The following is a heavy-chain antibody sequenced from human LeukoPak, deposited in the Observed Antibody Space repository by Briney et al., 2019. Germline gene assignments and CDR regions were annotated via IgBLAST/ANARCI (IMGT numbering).Heavy chain of an antibody. Sequence: SETLSLTCTVSGASISSSCWSWIRQPAGKGLEWIGRIYIRGSSSYNPSLKSRVSFSAGTSKNQFSLKLTSVTAADTAIYYCSRESGAFCPFGYWGQGTLVIVPS. CDR3: SRESGAFCPFGY. CDR2: IYIRGSS. J-gene: IGHJ4*02. CDR1: GASISSSC. D-gene: IGHD1-26*01. V-gene: IGHV4-4*07.